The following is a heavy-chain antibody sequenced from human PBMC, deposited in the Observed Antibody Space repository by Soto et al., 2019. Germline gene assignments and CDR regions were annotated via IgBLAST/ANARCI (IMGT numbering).Heavy chain of an antibody. CDR1: GGSISSSRYY. CDR3: ARDGYDDVALDF. D-gene: IGHD5-12*01. CDR2: VFYNGDT. Sequence: LETLCLTCIVSGGSISSSRYYWVWIRQSPVRGLEWIGSVFYNGDTYYNPSLKGRVSISVDTSNNQFSLNVNSVTAADTALYYCARDGYDDVALDFWGHGTLVTVSS. J-gene: IGHJ5*01. V-gene: IGHV4-39*01.